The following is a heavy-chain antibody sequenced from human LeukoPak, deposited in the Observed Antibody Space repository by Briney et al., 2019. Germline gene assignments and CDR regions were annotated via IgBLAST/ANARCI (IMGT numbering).Heavy chain of an antibody. J-gene: IGHJ4*02. CDR2: INHSGST. V-gene: IGHV4-34*01. Sequence: NPSETLSPTCAVYGGSFSGYYWSWIRQPPGKGLEWIGEINHSGSTNYNPSLKSRVTISVDTSKNQFSLKLSSVTAADTAVYYCARQLGYCSSTSCYADKVDYWGQGTLVTVSS. CDR3: ARQLGYCSSTSCYADKVDY. D-gene: IGHD2-2*01. CDR1: GGSFSGYY.